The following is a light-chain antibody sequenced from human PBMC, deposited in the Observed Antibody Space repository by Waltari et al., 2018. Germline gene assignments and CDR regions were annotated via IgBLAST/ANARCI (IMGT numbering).Light chain of an antibody. Sequence: QTVVTQELSFAVCPGATVTLPWGLRSVSVSSSYYPSWYQQTPGQTPRTLIYNTNTRSSGVPDRFSGSILGNKAALTITGAQADDESDYYCVLYMGRGVWVFGGGTKLTVL. J-gene: IGLJ3*02. CDR1: SVSVSSSYY. CDR3: VLYMGRGVWV. V-gene: IGLV8-61*01. CDR2: NTN.